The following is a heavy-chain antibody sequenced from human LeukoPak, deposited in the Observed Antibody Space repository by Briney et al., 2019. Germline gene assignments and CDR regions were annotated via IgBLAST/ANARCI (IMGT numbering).Heavy chain of an antibody. CDR2: ISGSGGST. CDR3: ARLLDFWSGYGDY. J-gene: IGHJ4*02. V-gene: IGHV3-23*01. CDR1: GFTFSSYA. D-gene: IGHD3-3*01. Sequence: GGSLRLSCAASGFTFSSYAMSWVRQAPGKGLEWVSAISGSGGSTYYADSVKGRFTISRDNSKNTLYLQMNSLRAEDTAVYYCARLLDFWSGYGDYWGQGTLVTVSS.